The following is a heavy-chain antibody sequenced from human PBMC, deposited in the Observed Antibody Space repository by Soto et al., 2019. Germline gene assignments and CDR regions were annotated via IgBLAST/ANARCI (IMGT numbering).Heavy chain of an antibody. D-gene: IGHD5-12*01. V-gene: IGHV1-46*01. CDR3: ARGRDGYNRFDY. J-gene: IGHJ4*02. CDR1: GYTFINYY. CDR2: IDPSGGST. Sequence: QVHLVQSGAEVKKPGASVKVSCKASGYTFINYYMHWVRRAPGQGLEWMGMIDPSGGSTKYAQNFQGRVTLTRETFASTVDMELSSLRSEDTALYYCARGRDGYNRFDYWGQGTLVTVSS.